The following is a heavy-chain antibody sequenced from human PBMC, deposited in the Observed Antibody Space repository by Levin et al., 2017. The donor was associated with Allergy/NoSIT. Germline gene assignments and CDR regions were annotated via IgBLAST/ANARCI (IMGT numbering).Heavy chain of an antibody. CDR1: GGTFSSYA. CDR2: IIPIFGTA. V-gene: IGHV1-69*13. Sequence: SVKVSCKASGGTFSSYAISWVRQAPGQGLEWMGGIIPIFGTANYAQKFQGRVTITADESTSTAYMELSSLRSEDTAVYYCARVNRHSSSTGGSYFDYWGQGTLVTVSS. J-gene: IGHJ4*02. CDR3: ARVNRHSSSTGGSYFDY. D-gene: IGHD6-6*01.